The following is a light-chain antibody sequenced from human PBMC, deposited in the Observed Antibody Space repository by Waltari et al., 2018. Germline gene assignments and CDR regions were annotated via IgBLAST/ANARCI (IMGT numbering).Light chain of an antibody. Sequence: EIVMTQSPATLSVSTGESATLPCRASQSVSRNLAWYQQKPSQAPRLLIYEASTRATGIPARFSGSGSGTEFTLTISSLQSEDLAVYHCQQYNNWPPLTFGGGTKVEIK. J-gene: IGKJ4*01. CDR2: EAS. CDR3: QQYNNWPPLT. V-gene: IGKV3-15*01. CDR1: QSVSRN.